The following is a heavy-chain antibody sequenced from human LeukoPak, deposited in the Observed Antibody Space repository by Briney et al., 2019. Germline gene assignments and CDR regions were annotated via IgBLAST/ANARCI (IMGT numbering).Heavy chain of an antibody. Sequence: PGRSLRLSCAASGFTFSSYGMHWVRQAPGKGLEWVAVISYDGNNKYYADSVKGRFTITRDNSKNTLYLQMNSLRAEDTAVYYCAKVHCGGDCYWLDYWGQGTLVTVSS. CDR1: GFTFSSYG. CDR2: ISYDGNNK. V-gene: IGHV3-30*18. J-gene: IGHJ4*02. D-gene: IGHD2-21*02. CDR3: AKVHCGGDCYWLDY.